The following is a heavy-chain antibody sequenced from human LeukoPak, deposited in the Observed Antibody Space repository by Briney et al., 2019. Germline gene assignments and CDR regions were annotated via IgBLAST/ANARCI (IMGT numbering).Heavy chain of an antibody. D-gene: IGHD2-21*02. CDR1: GFTFSDYY. Sequence: GGSLRLSCAASGFTFSDYYMSWIRQAPGKGLEWVSYISSSGSTIYYADSVKGRFTISRDNAKNSLYLQMNSLRAEDTAVYYCARGPQGGDALYYYYYGTDVWGQGTTVTVSS. CDR2: ISSSGSTI. J-gene: IGHJ6*02. CDR3: ARGPQGGDALYYYYYGTDV. V-gene: IGHV3-11*01.